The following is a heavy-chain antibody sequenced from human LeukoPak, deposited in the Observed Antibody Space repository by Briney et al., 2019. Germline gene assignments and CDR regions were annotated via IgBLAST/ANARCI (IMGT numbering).Heavy chain of an antibody. V-gene: IGHV3-7*04. Sequence: GGSLILSCAASGFNFNSYWMSWVRQAPGKGLECVANIKQDGSDIYFVDSVKGRFTISRDNAKNSLYLQMNSLRGEDTAVYYCARARYGSGGYFFDFWGQGTLVTVPS. CDR2: IKQDGSDI. CDR3: ARARYGSGGYFFDF. D-gene: IGHD3-10*01. J-gene: IGHJ4*02. CDR1: GFNFNSYW.